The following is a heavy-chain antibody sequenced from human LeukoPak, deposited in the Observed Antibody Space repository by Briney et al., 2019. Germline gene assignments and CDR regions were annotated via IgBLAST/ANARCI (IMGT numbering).Heavy chain of an antibody. CDR2: IYTSGST. Sequence: SETLSLTCTVSGGSISSYYWSWIRQPAGKGLEWIGRIYTSGSTNYNPSPKSRVTMSVDTSKNQFSLKLSSVTAADTAVYYCAGYRATVTTYYGMDVWGQGTTVTVSS. J-gene: IGHJ6*02. CDR3: AGYRATVTTYYGMDV. CDR1: GGSISSYY. V-gene: IGHV4-4*07. D-gene: IGHD4-17*01.